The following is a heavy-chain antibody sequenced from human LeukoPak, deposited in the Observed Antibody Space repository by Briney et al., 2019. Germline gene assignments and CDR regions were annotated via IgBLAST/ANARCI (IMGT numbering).Heavy chain of an antibody. D-gene: IGHD1-1*01. CDR1: GGSFSGYY. V-gene: IGHV4-34*01. J-gene: IGHJ5*02. CDR3: ARVPDITARPCDT. Sequence: SETLSLTCAVYGGSFSGYYWTLIRQTPGKGLEGIGEISHTGLTGSNPSLKSRVTIFVDSSKKQFSLRMTSVTAADTGVYYCARVPDITARPCDTWGPGTLVTVSS. CDR2: ISHTGLT.